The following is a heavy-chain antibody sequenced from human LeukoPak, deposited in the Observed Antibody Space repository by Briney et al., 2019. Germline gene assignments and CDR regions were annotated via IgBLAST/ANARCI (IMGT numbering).Heavy chain of an antibody. V-gene: IGHV5-51*01. CDR3: ARQPSNLQVAYYDILTGYYPDY. Sequence: GESLKISCKGSGYSFTSYWIGWVRKMPGKGLEWMGIICPGDSDTRYSPSFQGQVTISADKSISTAYLQWSSLKASDTAMYYCARQPSNLQVAYYDILTGYYPDYWGQGTLVTVSS. CDR1: GYSFTSYW. CDR2: ICPGDSDT. J-gene: IGHJ4*02. D-gene: IGHD3-9*01.